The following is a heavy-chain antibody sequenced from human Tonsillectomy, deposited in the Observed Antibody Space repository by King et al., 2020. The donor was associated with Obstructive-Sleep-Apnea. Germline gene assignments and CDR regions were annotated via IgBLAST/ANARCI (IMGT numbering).Heavy chain of an antibody. CDR2: IKSKSDGGAA. Sequence: VQLVQSGGGLVKPGESLRLSCAASGLTFTNAWMSWVRQTSGKRLEWVGRIKSKSDGGAADYAAPVTGRFTISRLDSRNTLYLQMNSLMIEDSGVYYCTTDPGDFPDYWGRGTLAT. V-gene: IGHV3-15*01. CDR3: TTDPGDFPDY. D-gene: IGHD4-17*01. CDR1: GLTFTNAW. J-gene: IGHJ4*02.